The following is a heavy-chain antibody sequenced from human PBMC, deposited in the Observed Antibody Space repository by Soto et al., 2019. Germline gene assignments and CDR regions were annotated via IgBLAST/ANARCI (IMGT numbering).Heavy chain of an antibody. J-gene: IGHJ6*02. D-gene: IGHD1-1*01. V-gene: IGHV3-20*04. Sequence: GGSLRLSCAASGFTFDDYGMSWVRQAPGKGLEWVSGINWNGGSTGYADSVKGRFTISRDNAKNSLYLQMNSLRAEDTALYYCARDMESSYYYYGMDVWGQGTTVTVSS. CDR2: INWNGGST. CDR1: GFTFDDYG. CDR3: ARDMESSYYYYGMDV.